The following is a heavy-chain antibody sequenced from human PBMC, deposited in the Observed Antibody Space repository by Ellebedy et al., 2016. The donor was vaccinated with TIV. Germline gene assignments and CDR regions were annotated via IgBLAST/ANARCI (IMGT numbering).Heavy chain of an antibody. Sequence: GESLKISCAASGFTFSGSAMHWVRQASGKGLEWVGRIRSKANSYATAYASSVEGRFTISRDDSKNTAYLQMNSLKTEDTAVYYCTRPGGVNGSGSYHYYYGMDVWGQGTTVTVSS. CDR2: IRSKANSYAT. CDR1: GFTFSGSA. D-gene: IGHD3-10*01. CDR3: TRPGGVNGSGSYHYYYGMDV. J-gene: IGHJ6*02. V-gene: IGHV3-73*01.